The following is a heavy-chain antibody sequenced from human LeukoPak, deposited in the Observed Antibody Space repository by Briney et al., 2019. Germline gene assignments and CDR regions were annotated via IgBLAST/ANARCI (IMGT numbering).Heavy chain of an antibody. J-gene: IGHJ4*02. D-gene: IGHD6-19*01. V-gene: IGHV3-23*01. CDR2: ISSSGSGGNT. Sequence: PGGSLRLSCVASGVTLSNYAMSWARQAPGKGLEWVSGISSSGSGGNTYYADSVKGRFTISRDSSRNTLYLQMNSLRAEDTAVYYCAKEAGYSSGWTSDYWGQGTLVTVSS. CDR3: AKEAGYSSGWTSDY. CDR1: GVTLSNYA.